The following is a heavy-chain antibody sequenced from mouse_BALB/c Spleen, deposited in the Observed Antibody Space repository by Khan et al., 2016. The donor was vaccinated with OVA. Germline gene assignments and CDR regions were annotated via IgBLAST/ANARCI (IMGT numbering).Heavy chain of an antibody. Sequence: EVELVESGGDLVKPGGSLKLSCAASGFTFSTYGMSWVRQAPDKRLEWVATVSTGGSYTYYPDSVKGRFTISRDNAKNTLYLQMSGLRSEDTAMFYCTRLAYYYGSEGFAYGGQGTRVTVSA. D-gene: IGHD1-1*01. V-gene: IGHV5-6*01. J-gene: IGHJ3*01. CDR3: TRLAYYYGSEGFAY. CDR2: VSTGGSYT. CDR1: GFTFSTYG.